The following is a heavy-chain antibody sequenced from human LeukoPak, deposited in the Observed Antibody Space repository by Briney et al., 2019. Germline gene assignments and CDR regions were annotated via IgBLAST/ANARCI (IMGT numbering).Heavy chain of an antibody. J-gene: IGHJ4*02. V-gene: IGHV4-39*02. CDR2: VYYGRSP. CDR1: GDSISRSTDY. D-gene: IGHD6-25*01. Sequence: PSETLSLTCTVSGDSISRSTDYWAWIRQPPGKGLEWIGSVYYGRSPYFNPSLESRATISVDTSKNHFSLKMSSVTAADTAVYYCARSSGTGTFSYWGQGTLVTVCS. CDR3: ARSSGTGTFSY.